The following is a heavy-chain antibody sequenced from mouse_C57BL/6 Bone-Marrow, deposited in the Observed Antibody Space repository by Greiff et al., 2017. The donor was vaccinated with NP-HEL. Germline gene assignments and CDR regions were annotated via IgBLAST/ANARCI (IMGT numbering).Heavy chain of an antibody. V-gene: IGHV14-4*01. CDR3: TFYYYGSSYFDY. CDR2: IDPENGDP. CDR1: GFNIKDDY. J-gene: IGHJ2*01. D-gene: IGHD1-1*01. Sequence: VQLQQSGAELVRPGASVKLSCTASGFNIKDDYMHWVKQRPEQGLEWIGWIDPENGDPEYAAKFQGKATIKADTSSNTAYLQLSILTSEDTAVYYCTFYYYGSSYFDYWGQGTTLTVSS.